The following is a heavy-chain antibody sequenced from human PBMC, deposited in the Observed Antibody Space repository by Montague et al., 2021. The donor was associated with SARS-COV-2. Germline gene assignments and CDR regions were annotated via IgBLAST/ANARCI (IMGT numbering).Heavy chain of an antibody. CDR3: ATEVGGSPSFDY. V-gene: IGHV3-9*01. D-gene: IGHD2-15*01. CDR2: ISWNSGSK. CDR1: GFTFDDYA. Sequence: SLRLSCAASGFTFDDYAMHWVRQAPGKGLEWVSGISWNSGSKGYADSVKGRFTISRDNAKNSLYLQMNSLRAEDTAFYYCATEVGGSPSFDYWGQGTLVTVSS. J-gene: IGHJ4*02.